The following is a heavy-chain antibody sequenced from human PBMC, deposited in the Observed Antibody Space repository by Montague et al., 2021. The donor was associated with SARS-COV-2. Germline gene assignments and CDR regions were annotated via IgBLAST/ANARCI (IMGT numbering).Heavy chain of an antibody. D-gene: IGHD3-3*01. Sequence: SETLSLTCAVSGGSISSSNWWSWVRQPPGKGLEWMGEIYHSGSTNYNPPPKSRVTISVDKSKNQFSLQLSSVTAADTAVHYCATSPYDFWSGYTQGDNWFDPWGQGTLVTVSS. CDR1: GGSISSSNW. CDR2: IYHSGST. J-gene: IGHJ5*02. CDR3: ATSPYDFWSGYTQGDNWFDP. V-gene: IGHV4-4*02.